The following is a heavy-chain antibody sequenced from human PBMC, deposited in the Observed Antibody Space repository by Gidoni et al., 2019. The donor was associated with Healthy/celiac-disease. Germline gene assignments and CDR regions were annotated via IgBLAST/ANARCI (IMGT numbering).Heavy chain of an antibody. Sequence: QVQLQESGPGLVKPSETLSLTCTVSGGSISSYYWSWIRQPPGKGLEWMGYIYYRGSTNYNPALKSRVTISVDTSKNQFSLKLSSVTAADTAVYYCARVTYDSSGYYFVDYWGQGTLVTVSS. CDR3: ARVTYDSSGYYFVDY. CDR2: IYYRGST. J-gene: IGHJ4*02. V-gene: IGHV4-59*01. CDR1: GGSISSYY. D-gene: IGHD3-22*01.